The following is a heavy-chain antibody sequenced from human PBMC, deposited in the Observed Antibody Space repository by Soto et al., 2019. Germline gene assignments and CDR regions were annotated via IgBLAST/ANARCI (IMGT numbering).Heavy chain of an antibody. CDR1: GYTFTSYG. V-gene: IGHV1-18*01. CDR3: ASNEYSSSKGEFAY. Sequence: ASVKVSCKASGYTFTSYGISWVRQAPGQGLEWMGWISAYNGNTNYAQKLQGRVTMTTDTSTSTAYMELSSLRSDDTAVYYCASNEYSSSKGEFAYWGQGTRVTVSS. CDR2: ISAYNGNT. J-gene: IGHJ4*02. D-gene: IGHD6-6*01.